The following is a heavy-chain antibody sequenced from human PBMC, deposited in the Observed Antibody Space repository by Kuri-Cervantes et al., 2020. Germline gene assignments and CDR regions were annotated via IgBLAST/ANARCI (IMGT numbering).Heavy chain of an antibody. CDR1: GFTFDDYA. J-gene: IGHJ6*02. CDR2: ISWNSGSI. V-gene: IGHV3-9*01. D-gene: IGHD3-10*01. CDR3: VRRGRLGGRSGSYSSYGMDV. Sequence: GGSLRLSCAASGFTFDDYAMHWVRQAPGKGLEWVSGISWNSGSIGYADSVKGRFTISRDNAKNSLYLQMNSLRAEDTALYYCVRRGRLGGRSGSYSSYGMDVWGQGTTVTVSS.